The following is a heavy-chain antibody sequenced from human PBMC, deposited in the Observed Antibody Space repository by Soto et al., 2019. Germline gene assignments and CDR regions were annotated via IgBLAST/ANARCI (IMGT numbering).Heavy chain of an antibody. CDR2: IIPIFGTA. D-gene: IGHD3-10*01. J-gene: IGHJ5*02. CDR1: GGTFSSYA. CDR3: ARLSLDGSGGTVGSWFDP. V-gene: IGHV1-69*13. Sequence: AVKVSCQSSGGTFSSYAISWLLQAPGQGLEWMGGIIPIFGTANYAQKFQGRVTITADESTSTAYMELSSLRSEDTAVYYCARLSLDGSGGTVGSWFDPWGQGTLVTVSS.